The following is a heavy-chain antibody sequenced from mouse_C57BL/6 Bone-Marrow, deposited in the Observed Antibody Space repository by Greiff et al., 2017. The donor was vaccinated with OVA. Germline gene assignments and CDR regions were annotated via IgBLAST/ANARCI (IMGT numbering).Heavy chain of an antibody. J-gene: IGHJ2*01. Sequence: EVHLVESGGGLVKPGGSLKLSCEASGFTFSSYAMSWVRQTPEKRLEWVATISDGGSYTYYPDNVKGRFTLSRENAKNIRYLPMSDLKAEDTAMYYCARDRGGYWGQGTTLTVSS. V-gene: IGHV5-4*01. D-gene: IGHD3-3*01. CDR2: ISDGGSYT. CDR3: ARDRGGY. CDR1: GFTFSSYA.